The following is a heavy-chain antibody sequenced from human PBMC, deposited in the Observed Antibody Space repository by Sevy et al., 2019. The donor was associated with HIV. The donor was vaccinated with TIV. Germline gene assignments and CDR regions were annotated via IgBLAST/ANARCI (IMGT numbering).Heavy chain of an antibody. V-gene: IGHV1-24*01. CDR2: FDPEDGET. J-gene: IGHJ6*02. Sequence: ASVKVSCKVSGYTLTEFSMHWVRQAPGKGLEWMGTFDPEDGETIYAQKFQGRVTMTEDTSTDTASMELNSLRPEDTAVYYCANSRGRYEGSSWLYYYYLMDVWGQGTTVTVSS. CDR1: GYTLTEFS. D-gene: IGHD6-13*01. CDR3: ANSRGRYEGSSWLYYYYLMDV.